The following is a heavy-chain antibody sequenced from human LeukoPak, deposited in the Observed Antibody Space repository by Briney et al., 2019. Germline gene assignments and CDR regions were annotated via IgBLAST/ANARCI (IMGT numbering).Heavy chain of an antibody. Sequence: GRSLRLSCAASGFTFSNAWMSWVRQAPGKGLEWVGRIKGKTDGGTTDYAAPVKDRFTISRDDSKNTLYLQMNSLKPEDTAVYYCTTDYYDYVWGSYRPDNWGQGTLVTVSS. V-gene: IGHV3-15*01. J-gene: IGHJ4*02. D-gene: IGHD3-16*02. CDR1: GFTFSNAW. CDR3: TTDYYDYVWGSYRPDN. CDR2: IKGKTDGGTT.